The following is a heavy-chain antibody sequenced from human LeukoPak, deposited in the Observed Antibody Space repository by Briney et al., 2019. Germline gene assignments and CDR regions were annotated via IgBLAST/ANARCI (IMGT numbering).Heavy chain of an antibody. V-gene: IGHV1-2*02. J-gene: IGHJ6*03. Sequence: ASVKVSCKASGYTFTSYYIHWVRQAPGQGLEWMGWINPNSGGTNYAQKFQGRVTVTRDTSITTAYMELSRLRFDDTAVYYCARVGYDGSSLDYYYMDVWAKGTTVTVSS. CDR2: INPNSGGT. CDR3: ARVGYDGSSLDYYYMDV. CDR1: GYTFTSYY. D-gene: IGHD6-6*01.